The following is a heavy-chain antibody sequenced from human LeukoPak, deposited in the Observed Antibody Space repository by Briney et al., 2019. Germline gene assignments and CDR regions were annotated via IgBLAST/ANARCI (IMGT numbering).Heavy chain of an antibody. V-gene: IGHV4-59*01. Sequence: PSETLSLTCTVSGGSISSYYWSWIRQPPGKGLEWIGYIYYSGSTNYNPSLKSRVTISVDTSKNQFSLKLSSMTAAGTAVYYCARAGEYYDYVWGSYRPLSYFDYWGQGTLVTVSS. CDR2: IYYSGST. J-gene: IGHJ4*02. D-gene: IGHD3-16*02. CDR3: ARAGEYYDYVWGSYRPLSYFDY. CDR1: GGSISSYY.